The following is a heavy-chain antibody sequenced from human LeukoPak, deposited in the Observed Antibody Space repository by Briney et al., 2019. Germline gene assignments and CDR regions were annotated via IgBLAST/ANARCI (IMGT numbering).Heavy chain of an antibody. CDR2: VIQDGREK. CDR3: ASWGSVAGQRALDY. D-gene: IGHD6-19*01. CDR1: GFTFSRYW. V-gene: IGHV3-7*03. J-gene: IGHJ4*02. Sequence: GGSLRLSCVASGFTFSRYWMTWVRQAPGKGLEWVATVIQDGREKHYVDSVKGRFTISRGNTKNSVYLEMNRLRAEDTAVYFCASWGSVAGQRALDYWGQGTLVTVSS.